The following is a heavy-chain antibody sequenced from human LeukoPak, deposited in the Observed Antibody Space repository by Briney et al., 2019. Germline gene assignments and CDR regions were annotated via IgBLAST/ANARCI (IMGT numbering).Heavy chain of an antibody. D-gene: IGHD3-22*01. Sequence: GGSLRLSCAVSGITLSNYGMSWVRQAPGKGLEWVAGICDSGGRTKYADSVKGRFTISRDNSKSTLYLQMNSLRAEDTAVYFCAKRGVVIRVILVGFHKEAYYFDSWGQGALVTVSS. V-gene: IGHV3-23*01. CDR3: AKRGVVIRVILVGFHKEAYYFDS. CDR2: ICDSGGRT. J-gene: IGHJ4*02. CDR1: GITLSNYG.